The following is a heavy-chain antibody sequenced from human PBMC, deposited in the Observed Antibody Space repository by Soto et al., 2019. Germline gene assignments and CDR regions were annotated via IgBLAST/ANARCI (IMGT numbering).Heavy chain of an antibody. D-gene: IGHD6-19*01. J-gene: IGHJ4*02. CDR2: IYSIGTT. CDR1: GGSIRGYY. Sequence: SETLSLTCTVSGGSIRGYYWSWIRQPPGKGLEWIGFIYSIGTTNYNPSLKSRVTISVDSSNIQFSLKLTSVTAADTAVYYCARCDTSGWYSFDYWAQGTLVTVSS. CDR3: ARCDTSGWYSFDY. V-gene: IGHV4-59*12.